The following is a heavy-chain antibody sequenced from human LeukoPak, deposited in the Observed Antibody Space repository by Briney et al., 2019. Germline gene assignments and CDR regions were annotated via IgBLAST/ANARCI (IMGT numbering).Heavy chain of an antibody. Sequence: GGSLRLSCAVSGFTFSGYWMTWVRQAPGKGLEWVANIREDGNGRNYVDSVKGRFIISRDNSRNSLYLQMNSLRPEDTAVYYCTRDRNARATKEDRYDYWGQGTLVTVSS. CDR1: GFTFSGYW. CDR2: IREDGNGR. D-gene: IGHD5-12*01. J-gene: IGHJ4*02. V-gene: IGHV3-7*01. CDR3: TRDRNARATKEDRYDY.